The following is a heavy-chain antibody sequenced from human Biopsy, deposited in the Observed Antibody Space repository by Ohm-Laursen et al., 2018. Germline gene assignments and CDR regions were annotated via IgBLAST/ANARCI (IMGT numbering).Heavy chain of an antibody. CDR1: GYTLTDYF. J-gene: IGHJ5*02. CDR2: IDTINGVT. V-gene: IGHV1-2*02. Sequence: ASVKVSCKTSGYTLTDYFVHWVRQAPGQGLEWMGWIDTINGVTRSAQKFQGRVTMTRDTSISTAYMELSRLTSDDTAVYYCARERDPWGQGTLVTVSS. CDR3: ARERDP.